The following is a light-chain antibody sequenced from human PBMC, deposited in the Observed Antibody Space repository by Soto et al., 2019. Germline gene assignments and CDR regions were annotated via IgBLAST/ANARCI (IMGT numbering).Light chain of an antibody. CDR3: QQLNSYLALT. Sequence: DIQLTQSPSFLSASVGDRVTITCRASQGINNYLAWYQQKPGKAPKLLIYEASTLQSGVPSRFSGSGSGTQFPLTITSLQPEDFATYYCQQLNSYLALTFRGGTKVEIK. CDR2: EAS. V-gene: IGKV1-9*01. CDR1: QGINNY. J-gene: IGKJ4*01.